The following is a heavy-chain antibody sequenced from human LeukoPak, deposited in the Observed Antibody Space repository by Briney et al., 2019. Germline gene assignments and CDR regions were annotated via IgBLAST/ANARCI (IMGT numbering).Heavy chain of an antibody. D-gene: IGHD6-19*01. CDR2: IYYSGST. J-gene: IGHJ4*02. CDR3: ARELRQWLDPIRYYFDY. V-gene: IGHV4-39*07. CDR1: GGSISSSSYY. Sequence: SETLSLTCTVSGGSISSSSYYWGWIRQPPGKGLEWIGSIYYSGSTYYNPSLKSRVTISVDTSKNQFSLKLSSVTAADTAVYYCARELRQWLDPIRYYFDYWGQGTLVTVSS.